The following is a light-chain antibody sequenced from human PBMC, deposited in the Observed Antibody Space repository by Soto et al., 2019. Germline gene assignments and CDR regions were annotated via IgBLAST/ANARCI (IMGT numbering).Light chain of an antibody. CDR3: QQYNNWPPWT. Sequence: EIVMTQSPATLSVSPGERATLSCRASQSVSSNLARYQQKPGQAPRLLIYAASTRATGIPARFSGSGSGTEFTLTISSLQSEDFAVYYCQQYNNWPPWTFGQGTKGEIK. J-gene: IGKJ1*01. CDR2: AAS. V-gene: IGKV3-15*01. CDR1: QSVSSN.